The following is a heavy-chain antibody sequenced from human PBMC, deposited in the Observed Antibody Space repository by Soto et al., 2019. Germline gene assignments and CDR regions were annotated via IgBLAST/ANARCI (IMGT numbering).Heavy chain of an antibody. V-gene: IGHV3-7*01. CDR1: GFTFSSCA. J-gene: IGHJ4*02. D-gene: IGHD3-3*01. CDR3: ARVTIFGVALDY. Sequence: PGGSLRLSCAASGFTFSSCAMGWVRQAPGKWLEWVANIKQDGSEKYYVDSVKGRFTISRDNAKNSLYLQMNSLRAEDTAVYYCARVTIFGVALDYWGQGTLVTVSS. CDR2: IKQDGSEK.